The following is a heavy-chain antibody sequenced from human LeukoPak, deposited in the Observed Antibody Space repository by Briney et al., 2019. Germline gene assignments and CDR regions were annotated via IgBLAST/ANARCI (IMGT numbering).Heavy chain of an antibody. CDR1: GFTFSSYT. Sequence: PGGSLRLSCAASGFTFSSYTMGWVRQAPGKGLDWVSAITGSGDSTYYADSVKGRFTISRDNSKNTLYFHMNSLRVEDAAVYYCARGVSSWPYYLDYWGQGALVTVSS. CDR3: ARGVSSWPYYLDY. J-gene: IGHJ4*02. V-gene: IGHV3-23*01. CDR2: ITGSGDST. D-gene: IGHD6-13*01.